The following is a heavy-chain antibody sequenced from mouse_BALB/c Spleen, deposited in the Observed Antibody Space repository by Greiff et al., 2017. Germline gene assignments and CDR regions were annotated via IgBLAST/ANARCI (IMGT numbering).Heavy chain of an antibody. D-gene: IGHD1-2*01. CDR3: ARYYGYYPYFDY. CDR2: ISSGGGNT. CDR1: GFTFSSYT. V-gene: IGHV5-9*03. Sequence: DVMLVESGGGLVKPGGSLKLSCAASGFTFSSYTMSWVRQTPEKRLEWVATISSGGGNTYYPDSVKGRFTISRDNAKNNLYLQMSSLRSEDTALYYCARYYGYYPYFDYWGQGTTLTVSS. J-gene: IGHJ2*01.